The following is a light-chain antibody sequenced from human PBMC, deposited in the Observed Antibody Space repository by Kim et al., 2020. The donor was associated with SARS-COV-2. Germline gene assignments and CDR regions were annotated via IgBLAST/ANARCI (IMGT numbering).Light chain of an antibody. CDR3: QHYDSYWT. V-gene: IGKV1-5*01. CDR2: GAS. J-gene: IGKJ1*01. CDR1: QSISTW. Sequence: DIQMTQSPSTLSVSVGDRVTITCRASQSISTWLAWYQQKPGKAPKLLIYGASNLERGVPSRFSGRGSGTEFTLTISSLQPDDFATYYCQHYDSYWTFGQGTKVEI.